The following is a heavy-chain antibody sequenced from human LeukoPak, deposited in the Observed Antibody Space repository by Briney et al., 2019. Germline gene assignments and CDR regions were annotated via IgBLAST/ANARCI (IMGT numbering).Heavy chain of an antibody. V-gene: IGHV4-39*01. CDR1: GGSISSSSAY. D-gene: IGHD5-18*01. J-gene: IGHJ4*02. CDR3: VSPRGFSYGYFDY. CDR2: IYYSKNT. Sequence: SETLSLTCTVSGGSISSSSAYWGWIRQPPGKGLEWIRSIYYSKNTYYNPSLKSRVTISADTSKNQFSLTLGSVSATDTAVYYCVSPRGFSYGYFDYWGQGTLVTVSS.